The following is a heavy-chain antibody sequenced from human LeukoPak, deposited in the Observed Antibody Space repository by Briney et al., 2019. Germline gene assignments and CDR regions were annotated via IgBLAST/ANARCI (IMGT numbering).Heavy chain of an antibody. J-gene: IGHJ4*02. V-gene: IGHV3-21*01. CDR1: GFTFSSYS. CDR3: ARDFGRVVVAAISNY. Sequence: GGSLRLSCAASGFTFSSYSMNWVRQAPGKGLEWVSSISSSSSYIYYADSVKGRFPISRDNAKNSLYLQMNSLRAEDTAVYYCARDFGRVVVAAISNYWGQGTLVTVSS. D-gene: IGHD2-15*01. CDR2: ISSSSSYI.